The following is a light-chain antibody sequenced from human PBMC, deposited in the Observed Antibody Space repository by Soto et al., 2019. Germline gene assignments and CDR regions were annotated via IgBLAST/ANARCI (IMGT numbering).Light chain of an antibody. CDR2: DAS. Sequence: EIGLTQSPATLSFSPGGRAPLSCRGSSEVSSFLVWYQQKPGQGPRLLIYDASNRATGIPARFSGSGSGTDFTLTISSLEPEDFAVYYCQQRSNWPRTFGQGTKVEIK. CDR3: QQRSNWPRT. CDR1: SEVSSF. V-gene: IGKV3-11*01. J-gene: IGKJ1*01.